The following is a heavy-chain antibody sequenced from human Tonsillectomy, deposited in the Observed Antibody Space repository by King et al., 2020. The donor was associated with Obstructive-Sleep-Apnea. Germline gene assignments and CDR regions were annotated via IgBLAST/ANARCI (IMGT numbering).Heavy chain of an antibody. CDR1: GFTFSNYG. Sequence: HVQLVESGGGVVQPGGSLRLSCAGSGFTFSNYGIHWVRQAPGRGLAWVAVIWYDGSKRYYGDSVKGRFTISRENSENTVYLQINSLRAADTAVYYCAGGEVDNVYNYYYYGMDGGGQGTTVTGSS. D-gene: IGHD3-16*01. CDR2: IWYDGSKR. V-gene: IGHV3-33*01. CDR3: AGGEVDNVYNYYYYGMDG. J-gene: IGHJ6*02.